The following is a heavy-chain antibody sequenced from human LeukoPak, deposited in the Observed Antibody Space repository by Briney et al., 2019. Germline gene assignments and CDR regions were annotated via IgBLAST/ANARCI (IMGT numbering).Heavy chain of an antibody. CDR2: INTNGDSA. J-gene: IGHJ4*01. Sequence: GGSLRLSCAVSGFKFSSYWMNWVRQVPGKGLIWVAHINTNGDSANYADSVKGRFTISRDNAKSTLSLQMNGLRAEDTAIYYCVRDNAYTFDYWGQGTLVTVSS. V-gene: IGHV3-74*01. CDR1: GFKFSSYW. D-gene: IGHD5-24*01. CDR3: VRDNAYTFDY.